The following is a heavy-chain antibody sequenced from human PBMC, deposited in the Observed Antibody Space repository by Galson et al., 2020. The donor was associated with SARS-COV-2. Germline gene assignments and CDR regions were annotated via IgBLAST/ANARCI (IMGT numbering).Heavy chain of an antibody. D-gene: IGHD3-22*01. CDR1: GFTFSSYW. CDR2: INSDGSSR. V-gene: IGHV3-74*01. CDR3: AKEYYYDSSGPLDAFDI. Sequence: GGSLRLSCAASGFTFSSYWMHWVRQAPGKGLVWVSRINSDGSSRSYADSVKGRFTISRDNAKNTVTLQMNSLRAEDTAMYYCAKEYYYDSSGPLDAFDIWGQGTMVTVSS. J-gene: IGHJ3*02.